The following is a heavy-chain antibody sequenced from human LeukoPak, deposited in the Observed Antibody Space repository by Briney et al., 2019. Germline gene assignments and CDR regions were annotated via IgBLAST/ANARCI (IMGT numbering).Heavy chain of an antibody. CDR3: ATDRGRQKLFHGLDP. CDR1: GYTFTNYG. Sequence: GAAVKVSCKASGYTFTNYGINWVRQAPRQGLEWMGWISTYDGNTNYAEKFQGRITMTRDTFTSTGYMELRSLRSDDTALYYCATDRGRQKLFHGLDPWGQGTLVTVSS. CDR2: ISTYDGNT. V-gene: IGHV1-18*01. D-gene: IGHD2-15*01. J-gene: IGHJ5*02.